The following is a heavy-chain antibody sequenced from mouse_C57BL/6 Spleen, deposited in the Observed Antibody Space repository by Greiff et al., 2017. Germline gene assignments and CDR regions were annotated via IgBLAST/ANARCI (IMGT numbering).Heavy chain of an antibody. CDR3: ASSGVYYGSSYWFAY. Sequence: QVQLQQPGAELVKPGASVKMSCKASGYTFTSYWITWVKQRPGQGLEWIGDIYPGSGSTNYNEKFKSKATLTVDTSSSTAYMQLSSLTSEDSAVYYSASSGVYYGSSYWFAYWGQGTLVTGSA. CDR1: GYTFTSYW. CDR2: IYPGSGST. J-gene: IGHJ3*01. V-gene: IGHV1-55*01. D-gene: IGHD1-1*01.